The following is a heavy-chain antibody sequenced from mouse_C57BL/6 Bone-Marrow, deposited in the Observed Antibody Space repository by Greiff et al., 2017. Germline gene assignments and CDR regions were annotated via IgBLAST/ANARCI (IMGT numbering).Heavy chain of an antibody. CDR1: GYTFTDYN. J-gene: IGHJ3*01. V-gene: IGHV1-18*01. CDR3: ARGPYYSNYGGFAY. D-gene: IGHD2-5*01. Sequence: EVQLVESGPELVKPGASVKIPCKASGYTFTDYNMDWVKQSHGKSLEWIGDINPNNGGTIYNQKFKGKATLTVDKSSSTAYMELRSLTSEDTAVYYCARGPYYSNYGGFAYWGQGTLVTVSA. CDR2: INPNNGGT.